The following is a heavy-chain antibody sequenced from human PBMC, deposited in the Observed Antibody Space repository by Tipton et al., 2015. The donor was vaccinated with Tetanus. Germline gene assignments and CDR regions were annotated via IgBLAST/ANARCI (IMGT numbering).Heavy chain of an antibody. D-gene: IGHD2-15*01. CDR2: IVPLFGTS. J-gene: IGHJ4*02. Sequence: QLVQSGAGVKKPGSSMRLSCKASGNTFSSSTLSWVRQAPGHGLAWMGMIVPLFGTSNYSPKFQGRVTITADESTGTAHMELSSLTSDDTAVYYCARPDRYCSGGSCYLALDSWGQGTLVTVSS. V-gene: IGHV1-69*18. CDR3: ARPDRYCSGGSCYLALDS. CDR1: GNTFSSST.